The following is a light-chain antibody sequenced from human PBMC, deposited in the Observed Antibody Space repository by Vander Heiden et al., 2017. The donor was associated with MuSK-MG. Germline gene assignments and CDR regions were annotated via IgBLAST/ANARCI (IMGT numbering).Light chain of an antibody. CDR3: QEDVATPWT. J-gene: IGKJ1*01. CDR2: AAS. CDR1: QDIKKC. V-gene: IGKV1-NL1*01. Sequence: GDRVTITCRASQDIKKCVAWYRQQPGKAPDLLLFAASRLQTGAPSRFSGSGSGAHYTLTITSLQPEDFASYYCQEDVATPWTLGQGTKVEIK.